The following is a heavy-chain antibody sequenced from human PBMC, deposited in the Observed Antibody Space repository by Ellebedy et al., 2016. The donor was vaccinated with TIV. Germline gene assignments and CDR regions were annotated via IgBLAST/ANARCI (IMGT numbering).Heavy chain of an antibody. CDR3: VPAAPLPFDP. Sequence: GESLKISCAASGFTFSSYGMHWVRQAPGKGLEWVAVISYDGSNKYYADSVKGRFTISRDNSKNTLYLQMNSLRAEDTAVYYTVPAAPLPFDPWGQGTLVTVSS. V-gene: IGHV3-30*03. J-gene: IGHJ5*02. CDR2: ISYDGSNK. D-gene: IGHD2-2*01. CDR1: GFTFSSYG.